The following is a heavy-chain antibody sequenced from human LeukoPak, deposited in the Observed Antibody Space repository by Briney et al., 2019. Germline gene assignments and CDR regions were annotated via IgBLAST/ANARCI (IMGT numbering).Heavy chain of an antibody. J-gene: IGHJ4*02. CDR2: INSDGGAT. Sequence: PGGSLRLSCAASGFTFSSYWVHWVRQAPGKGLVWVSRINSDGGATNYADSVKGRFTISRDNSKNTLYLQMNSLRAEDTAVYYCAKDMYGSGTLFDYWGQGTLVTVSS. CDR3: AKDMYGSGTLFDY. CDR1: GFTFSSYW. D-gene: IGHD3-10*01. V-gene: IGHV3-74*01.